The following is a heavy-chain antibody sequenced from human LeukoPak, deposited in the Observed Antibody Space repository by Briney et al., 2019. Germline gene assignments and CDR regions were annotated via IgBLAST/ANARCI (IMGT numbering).Heavy chain of an antibody. J-gene: IGHJ4*02. CDR3: ARGRGMVTTRPLDY. CDR2: ISYDGSNK. D-gene: IGHD5-24*01. CDR1: GFTFSSYA. Sequence: GGSLRLSCAASGFTFSSYAMHWVRQAPGKGLEWVAVISYDGSNKYYADSVKGRFTISRDNSKNTLYLQMNSLRAEDTAVYYCARGRGMVTTRPLDYWGQGTLVTVSS. V-gene: IGHV3-30-3*01.